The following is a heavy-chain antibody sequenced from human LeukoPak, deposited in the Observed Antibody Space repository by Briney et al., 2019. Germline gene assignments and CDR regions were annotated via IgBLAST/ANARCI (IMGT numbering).Heavy chain of an antibody. CDR1: GFTSSSYG. D-gene: IGHD6-19*01. Sequence: PGGSLRLSCAASGFTSSSYGMHWVRQAPGKGLEWVAVISYDGSNKYYADSVRGRFTISRDNSKNTLYLQMNSLRAEDTAVYYCAKGGVGYSSGWLDLDYWGQGTLVTVSS. J-gene: IGHJ4*02. CDR2: ISYDGSNK. CDR3: AKGGVGYSSGWLDLDY. V-gene: IGHV3-30*18.